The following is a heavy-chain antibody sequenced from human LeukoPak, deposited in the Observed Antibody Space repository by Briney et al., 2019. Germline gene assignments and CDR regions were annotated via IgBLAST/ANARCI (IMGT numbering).Heavy chain of an antibody. CDR1: GYTFTGYY. J-gene: IGHJ6*03. CDR3: ASPGLSYSSSSGRGDYYYYMDV. V-gene: IGHV1-2*02. D-gene: IGHD6-6*01. Sequence: ASVKVSCKASGYTFTGYYMHWVRQTPGQGLEWMGWINPNSGGTNYAQKFQGRVTMTMDTSISTAYMELSRLRSDDTAVYYCASPGLSYSSSSGRGDYYYYMDVWGKGTTVTVSS. CDR2: INPNSGGT.